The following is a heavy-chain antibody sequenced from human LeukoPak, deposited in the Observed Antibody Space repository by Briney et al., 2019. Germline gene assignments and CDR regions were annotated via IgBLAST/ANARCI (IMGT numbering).Heavy chain of an antibody. V-gene: IGHV3-74*01. D-gene: IGHD5-18*01. CDR2: INSDGSST. CDR1: GFTFSSYW. J-gene: IGHJ3*02. Sequence: PGGSLSPSCAASGFTFSSYWMHWVRQAPGKGLVWVSRINSDGSSTSYADSVKGRFTISRDSAKNMLYLQMNSLRAEDTAVYYCVRDGYSYGFMLAFDIWGLGTRVTVSS. CDR3: VRDGYSYGFMLAFDI.